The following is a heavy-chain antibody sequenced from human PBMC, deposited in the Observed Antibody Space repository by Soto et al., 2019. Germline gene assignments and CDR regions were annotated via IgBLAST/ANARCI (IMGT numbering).Heavy chain of an antibody. V-gene: IGHV3-15*01. CDR3: TTDITNGGYDY. Sequence: EVQLVESGGGLVKPGGSLRLSCAASGFTFSNAWMSWVRQAPGKGLEWVGRLKSKTGGGTTDYAAPVKGRFTGSRDDSKHTLYLQMNSLKTEDTAVYYCTTDITNGGYDYWGQGTLVTVSS. D-gene: IGHD3-22*01. CDR2: LKSKTGGGTT. CDR1: GFTFSNAW. J-gene: IGHJ4*02.